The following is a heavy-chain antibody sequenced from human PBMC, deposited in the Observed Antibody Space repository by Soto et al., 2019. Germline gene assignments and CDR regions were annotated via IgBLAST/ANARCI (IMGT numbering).Heavy chain of an antibody. D-gene: IGHD3-16*02. CDR3: AKDGGYYDYVWGSYRDTFIDY. Sequence: GGSLRLSCAASGFTFDDYAMHWVRQAPGKGLEWVSLISWDGGSTYYAGSVKGRFTISRDNSKNSLYLQMNSLRAEDTALYYCAKDGGYYDYVWGSYRDTFIDYWGQGTLVTVSS. CDR2: ISWDGGST. J-gene: IGHJ4*02. CDR1: GFTFDDYA. V-gene: IGHV3-43D*04.